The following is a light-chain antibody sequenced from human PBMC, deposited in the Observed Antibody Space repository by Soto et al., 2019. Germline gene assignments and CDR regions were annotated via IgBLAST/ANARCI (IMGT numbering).Light chain of an antibody. CDR3: QQYNKWPPVT. CDR1: QSVRTN. Sequence: EIVMTQSPATVSVSPGERATLSCRASQSVRTNLAWYHQRPGQAPRLLIHAASTRATGIPARFSGSGSGTEFPLTISSLQPEDSGVYYCQQYNKWPPVTFGGGTKVEIK. CDR2: AAS. J-gene: IGKJ4*01. V-gene: IGKV3-15*01.